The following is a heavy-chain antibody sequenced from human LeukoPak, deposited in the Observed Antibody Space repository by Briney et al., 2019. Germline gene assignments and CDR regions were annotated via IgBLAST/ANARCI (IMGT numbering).Heavy chain of an antibody. CDR2: ISPSGGST. Sequence: GASVKVSCKAFGYTFTSNYMHWVRQAPGQGPEWMGVISPSGGSTTYAQKFQGRVTLTRDMSTSTDYLELRSLRSDDTAVYYCARDLGVTMVRGVTKHPPFGYWSQGTLVTVSS. V-gene: IGHV1-46*01. J-gene: IGHJ4*02. D-gene: IGHD3-10*01. CDR1: GYTFTSNY. CDR3: ARDLGVTMVRGVTKHPPFGY.